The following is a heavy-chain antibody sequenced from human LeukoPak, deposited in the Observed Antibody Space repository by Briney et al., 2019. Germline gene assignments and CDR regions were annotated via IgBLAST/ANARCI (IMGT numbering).Heavy chain of an antibody. D-gene: IGHD6-13*01. CDR2: ISDDDTTI. Sequence: PGGSLRLSCTGSGFSFSSYQMNWVRQAPGKGLEWVSHISDDDTTIYYADSVKGRFTISRDDAKSSLYLEMKSLRAEGTAIYYCARGHGTSWFPFDSWGQGTLVTVSS. J-gene: IGHJ4*02. V-gene: IGHV3-48*03. CDR1: GFSFSSYQ. CDR3: ARGHGTSWFPFDS.